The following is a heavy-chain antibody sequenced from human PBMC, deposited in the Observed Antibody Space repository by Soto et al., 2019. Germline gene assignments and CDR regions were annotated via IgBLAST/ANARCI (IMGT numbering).Heavy chain of an antibody. Sequence: QVQLQESGPGLVKPSETLSLTCTVSGGSVSSGSYYWSWIRQPPGKGLEWTGYIYYSGSTNYNPSLKSRVTISVDTSKNQFSLKLSSVTAADTAVYYCAPWGPRRGFDPWGQGTLVTVSS. J-gene: IGHJ5*02. V-gene: IGHV4-61*01. CDR2: IYYSGST. CDR1: GGSVSSGSYY. D-gene: IGHD7-27*01. CDR3: APWGPRRGFDP.